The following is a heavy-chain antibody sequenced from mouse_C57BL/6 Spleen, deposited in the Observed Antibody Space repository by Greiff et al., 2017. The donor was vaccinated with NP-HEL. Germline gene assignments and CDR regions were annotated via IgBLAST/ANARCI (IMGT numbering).Heavy chain of an antibody. Sequence: VQLQQSGAELVRPGTSVKVSCKASGYAFTNYLIEWVKQRPGQGLEWIGVINPGSGGTNYNEKFKGKATLTADKSSSTAYMQLSSLTSEDSAVYFCARAGLYDGGYFDYWGQGTTLTVSS. V-gene: IGHV1-54*01. CDR2: INPGSGGT. D-gene: IGHD2-12*01. CDR3: ARAGLYDGGYFDY. CDR1: GYAFTNYL. J-gene: IGHJ2*01.